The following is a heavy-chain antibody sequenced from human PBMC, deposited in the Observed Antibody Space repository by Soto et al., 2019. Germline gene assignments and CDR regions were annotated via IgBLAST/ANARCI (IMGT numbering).Heavy chain of an antibody. D-gene: IGHD2-2*02. V-gene: IGHV3-11*01. CDR2: ISSSGSTI. CDR1: GFTFSDYY. J-gene: IGHJ4*02. CDR3: ARDLNTLALFDY. Sequence: SGGSLRLSCAASGFTFSDYYMSWIRQAPGKGQEWVSYISSSGSTIYYADSVKGRFTISRDNAKNSLYLQMNSLRAEDTVVYYCARDLNTLALFDYWGQGTLVTVSS.